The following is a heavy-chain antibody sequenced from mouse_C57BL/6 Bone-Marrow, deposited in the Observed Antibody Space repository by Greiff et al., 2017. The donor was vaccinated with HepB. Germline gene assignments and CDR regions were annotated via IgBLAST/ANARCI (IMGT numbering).Heavy chain of an antibody. D-gene: IGHD2-2*01. CDR3: ARDYGYDWYFDV. Sequence: QVQLQQSGAELARPGASVKLSCKASGYTFTSYGISWVKQSTGQGLEWIGEIYPRSGNTYYNEKFKGKATLTADKSSSTAYMELRSLTSEDSAVYFCARDYGYDWYFDVWGTGTTVTVSS. CDR2: IYPRSGNT. CDR1: GYTFTSYG. V-gene: IGHV1-81*01. J-gene: IGHJ1*03.